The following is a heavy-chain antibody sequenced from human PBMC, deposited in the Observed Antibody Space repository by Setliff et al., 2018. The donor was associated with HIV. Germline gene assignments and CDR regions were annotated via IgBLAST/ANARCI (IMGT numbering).Heavy chain of an antibody. D-gene: IGHD5-12*01. CDR3: ARGDGYRGNDAYYDSGMDV. CDR1: GPSINIHY. Sequence: SETLSLTCTVSGPSINIHYWSWIRQSPGKGLEWIGYIYNSGYTNYKPSLKSRVTISLDTSKNQFSLNLRSVTAADTAVYYCARGDGYRGNDAYYDSGMDVWGQGITVTVSS. V-gene: IGHV4-59*11. J-gene: IGHJ6*02. CDR2: IYNSGYT.